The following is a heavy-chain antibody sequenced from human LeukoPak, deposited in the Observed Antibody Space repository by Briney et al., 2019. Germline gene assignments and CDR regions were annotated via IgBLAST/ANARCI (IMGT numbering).Heavy chain of an antibody. CDR1: GFTFTTAW. J-gene: IGHJ4*02. CDR2: SKSKNNSRTK. CDR3: ITDPVDCARH. D-gene: IGHD3/OR15-3a*01. Sequence: PAGSLRLSCAASGFTFTTAWMSWVRQAPGQGLEWVARSKSKNNSRTKAYPKPVKAIFTISRKDSKNTQFLQVNSVKTADTDAYYCITDPVDCARHWGQGTLVTVSS. V-gene: IGHV3-15*05.